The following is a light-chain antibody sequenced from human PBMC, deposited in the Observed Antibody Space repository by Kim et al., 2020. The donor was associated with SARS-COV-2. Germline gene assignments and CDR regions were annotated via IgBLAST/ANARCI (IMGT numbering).Light chain of an antibody. Sequence: EIVMTQSPATLSMSPGERATLSCRASQSVSSNLAWYQQKPGQAPRLLIYGASTRATGIPARFSGSGSGTQFTLTISSLQSEDFAVYYCHKYNNWPLTFGGGAKM. J-gene: IGKJ4*01. CDR2: GAS. V-gene: IGKV3-15*01. CDR3: HKYNNWPLT. CDR1: QSVSSN.